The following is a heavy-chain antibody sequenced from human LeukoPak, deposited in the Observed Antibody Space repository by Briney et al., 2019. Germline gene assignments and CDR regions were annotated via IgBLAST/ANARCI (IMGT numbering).Heavy chain of an antibody. V-gene: IGHV3-7*01. Sequence: GGSLRLSCAAPGFTFSSYWMSWVRQAPGKGLEWVANIKQDGSEKYYVDSVKGRFTISRDNAKNSLYLQMNSLRAEDTAVYYCARLGVPWYSGSFVPMPFDYWGQGTLVTVSS. CDR3: ARLGVPWYSGSFVPMPFDY. CDR2: IKQDGSEK. J-gene: IGHJ4*02. D-gene: IGHD1-26*01. CDR1: GFTFSSYW.